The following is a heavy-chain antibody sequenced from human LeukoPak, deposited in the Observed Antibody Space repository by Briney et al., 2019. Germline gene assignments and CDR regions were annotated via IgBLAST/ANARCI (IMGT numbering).Heavy chain of an antibody. Sequence: ASVKVSCKASGYTFTGYDINWVRQAPGQGLEWMGWINPNSGGTNYAQKFQGRVTMTRDTSISTAYMELSRLRSDDTAVYYCARPPVRAAVANWFDPWGQGTLVTVSS. CDR1: GYTFTGYD. CDR3: ARPPVRAAVANWFDP. D-gene: IGHD4-23*01. CDR2: INPNSGGT. J-gene: IGHJ5*02. V-gene: IGHV1-2*02.